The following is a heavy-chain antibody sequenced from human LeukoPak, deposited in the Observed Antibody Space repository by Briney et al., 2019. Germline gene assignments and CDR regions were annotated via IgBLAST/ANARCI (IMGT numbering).Heavy chain of an antibody. CDR1: GFTFSSYA. J-gene: IGHJ4*02. CDR3: ALDREYQLPRDDY. CDR2: ISGSGGNT. Sequence: PGGSLRLSCAASGFTFSSYAMSWVRQAPGKGLEWVSAISGSGGNTYYADSVKGRFTISRDNSKNTLYLQMNSLRAEDTAVYYCALDREYQLPRDDYWGQGTLVTVSS. V-gene: IGHV3-23*01. D-gene: IGHD2-2*01.